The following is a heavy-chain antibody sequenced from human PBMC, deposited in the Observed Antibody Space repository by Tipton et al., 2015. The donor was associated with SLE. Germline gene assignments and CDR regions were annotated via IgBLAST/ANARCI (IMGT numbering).Heavy chain of an antibody. V-gene: IGHV4-34*01. J-gene: IGHJ2*01. CDR1: GGSISNYY. Sequence: TLSLTCTVSGGSISNYYWSWIRQPPGKGLEWIGEINHSGSTNYNPSLKSRVTISIDTSKNQFSLKLSSVTAADTAVYYCARDTRYTGGYFDLWGRGTLVTVSS. CDR3: ARDTRYTGGYFDL. CDR2: INHSGST. D-gene: IGHD1-14*01.